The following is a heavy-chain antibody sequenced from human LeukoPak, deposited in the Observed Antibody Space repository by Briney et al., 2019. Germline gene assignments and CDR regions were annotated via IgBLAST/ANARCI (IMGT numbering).Heavy chain of an antibody. V-gene: IGHV4-34*01. J-gene: IGHJ4*02. CDR2: INHSGST. CDR3: ATESIAAAWTGGFDY. CDR1: GGSFSGYY. Sequence: SETLSLTCAAYGGSFSGYYWSWIRQPPGKGLEWIGEINHSGSTNYNPSLKSRVTISVDTSKNQFSLKLSSVPAADTAVYYCATESIAAAWTGGFDYWGQGTLVTVSS. D-gene: IGHD6-13*01.